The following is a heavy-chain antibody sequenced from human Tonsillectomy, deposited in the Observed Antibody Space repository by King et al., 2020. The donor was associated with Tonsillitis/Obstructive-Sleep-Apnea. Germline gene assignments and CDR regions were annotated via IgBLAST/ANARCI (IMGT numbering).Heavy chain of an antibody. CDR1: GGSISGYY. D-gene: IGHD2-15*01. V-gene: IGHV4-59*01. CDR3: AREEGYCSGVSCYPDAFDI. Sequence: VQLQESGPGLVKPSETLSLTCTVSGGSISGYYWSWIRQPPGKGLEWIGYIYYSGSTNYNPSLKSRVTISVDTSKNQFSLKLSSVTAADTAVYYCAREEGYCSGVSCYPDAFDIWGQGTMVTVSS. CDR2: IYYSGST. J-gene: IGHJ3*02.